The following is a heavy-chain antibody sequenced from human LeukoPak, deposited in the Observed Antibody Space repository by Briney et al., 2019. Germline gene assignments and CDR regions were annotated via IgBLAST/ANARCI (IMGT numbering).Heavy chain of an antibody. CDR1: GFTFSSYG. V-gene: IGHV3-30*18. Sequence: PGGSLRLSCAASGFTFSSYGMHWVRQAPGKGLEWVAVISYDGSNKYYVDSVKGRFTISRDNSKNTLYLQMNSLRAEDTAVYYCAKGPIYDILTGWRKTHNAFDIWGQGTMVTVSS. CDR3: AKGPIYDILTGWRKTHNAFDI. J-gene: IGHJ3*02. D-gene: IGHD3-9*01. CDR2: ISYDGSNK.